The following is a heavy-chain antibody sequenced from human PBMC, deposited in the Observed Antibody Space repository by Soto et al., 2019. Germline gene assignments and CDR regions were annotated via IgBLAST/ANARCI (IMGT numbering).Heavy chain of an antibody. Sequence: EVQLVESGGGLVQPGRSLRLSCAAAGFTFDDYAMYWVRQAPGRGLEWVSAISWSGGHIAYADSVKGRFTISRDNAKSFLYLHMNSLRVEDSALYYCAKGGSATLITTAGTDNRFDPWGQGTLVTVSS. CDR3: AKGGSATLITTAGTDNRFDP. J-gene: IGHJ5*02. CDR1: GFTFDDYA. CDR2: ISWSGGHI. V-gene: IGHV3-9*01. D-gene: IGHD6-13*01.